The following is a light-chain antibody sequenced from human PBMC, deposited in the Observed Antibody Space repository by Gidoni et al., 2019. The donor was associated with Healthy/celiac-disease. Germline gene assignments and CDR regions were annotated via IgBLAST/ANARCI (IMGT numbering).Light chain of an antibody. V-gene: IGKV1-39*01. Sequence: IQITQSPSSLSASVVDRVTITCRASQSISSYLNWYQQKPGKAPKLLIYAASSLQSGVPSRFSGSGSGTDFTLTISSLQPEDFATYYCQQSYSTPTFXQXTKLEIK. CDR2: AAS. CDR1: QSISSY. CDR3: QQSYSTPT. J-gene: IGKJ2*01.